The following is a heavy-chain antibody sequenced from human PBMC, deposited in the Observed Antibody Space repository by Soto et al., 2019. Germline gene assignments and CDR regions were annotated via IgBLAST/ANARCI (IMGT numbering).Heavy chain of an antibody. J-gene: IGHJ4*02. CDR2: MTPNSGDT. CDR3: ARASMIVERFDF. Sequence: ASVKVSCKASGYSFIGYYIHWVRQAPGQGLEWMGWMTPNSGDTDYAQKFQGRVTMTRDTSISTAYMELNSLSSDDTAVYYCARASMIVERFDFWGQGTQVTVSS. V-gene: IGHV1-2*02. CDR1: GYSFIGYY. D-gene: IGHD3-22*01.